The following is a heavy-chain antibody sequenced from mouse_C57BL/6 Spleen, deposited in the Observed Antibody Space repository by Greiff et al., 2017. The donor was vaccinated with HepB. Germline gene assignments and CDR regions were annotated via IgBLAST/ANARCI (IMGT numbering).Heavy chain of an antibody. J-gene: IGHJ4*01. V-gene: IGHV1-74*01. CDR3: AVYGYDGYAMDY. CDR1: GYTFTSYW. Sequence: VKLQESGAELVKPGASVKVSCKASGYTFTSYWMHWVKQRPGQGLEWIGRIHPSDTDTNYNQKFKGKATLTVDKSSSTAYMQLSSLTSEDSAVYYCAVYGYDGYAMDYWGQGTSVTVSS. CDR2: IHPSDTDT. D-gene: IGHD2-2*01.